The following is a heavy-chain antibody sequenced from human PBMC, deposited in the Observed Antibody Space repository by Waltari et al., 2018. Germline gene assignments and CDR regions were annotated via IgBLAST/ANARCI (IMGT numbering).Heavy chain of an antibody. V-gene: IGHV3-23*01. J-gene: IGHJ4*02. CDR1: GFTFSSYA. D-gene: IGHD3-22*01. CDR2: ISGSGGST. Sequence: EVQLLESGGGLVQPGGSLRLSCAASGFTFSSYAMSWVRQAPGKGLEWVSAISGSGGSTYYADSVKGRFTISRDNSKNTLYLQMNILRAEDTAVYYCAKKLSPYYYDSSGYSYFDYWGQGTLVTVSS. CDR3: AKKLSPYYYDSSGYSYFDY.